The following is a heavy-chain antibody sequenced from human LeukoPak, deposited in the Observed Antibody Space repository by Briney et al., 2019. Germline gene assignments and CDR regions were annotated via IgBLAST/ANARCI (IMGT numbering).Heavy chain of an antibody. D-gene: IGHD2-2*01. CDR1: GFTFSDSW. CDR3: AKGLRSTDYMDV. Sequence: GGSLRLSCAASGFTFSDSWMSWVRQAPGKGLEWVSAISGSGGSTYYADSVKGRFTISRDNSKNTLYLQMNSLRAEDTAVYYCAKGLRSTDYMDVWGKGTTVTVSS. V-gene: IGHV3-23*01. J-gene: IGHJ6*03. CDR2: ISGSGGST.